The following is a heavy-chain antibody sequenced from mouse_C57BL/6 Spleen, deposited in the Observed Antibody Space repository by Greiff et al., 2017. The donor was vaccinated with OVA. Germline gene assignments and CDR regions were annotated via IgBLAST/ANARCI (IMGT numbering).Heavy chain of an antibody. V-gene: IGHV1-47*01. D-gene: IGHD1-1*01. Sequence: VKLMESGAELVKPGASVKMSCKASGYTFTTYPIEWMKQNHGKSLEWIGNFHPYNDDTKYNEKFKGKATLTVEKSSSTVYLELSRLTSDDSAVYYCARLSYYYGSSYDYWGQGTTLTVSS. CDR3: ARLSYYYGSSYDY. CDR2: FHPYNDDT. CDR1: GYTFTTYP. J-gene: IGHJ2*01.